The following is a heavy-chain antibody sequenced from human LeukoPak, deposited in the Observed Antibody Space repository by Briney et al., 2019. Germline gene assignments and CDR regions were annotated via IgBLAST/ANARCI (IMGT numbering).Heavy chain of an antibody. V-gene: IGHV1-69*01. J-gene: IGHJ4*02. CDR1: GGTFSSYA. CDR3: GAETVAGIFDY. CDR2: IIPIFGTA. Sequence: SVKVSCKASGGTFSSYAISWVRQAPGQGLEWMGGIIPIFGTANYAQKFQGRVTITADESTSTAYMELSSLRSEDTAVYYCGAETVAGIFDYWGQGALVTVSS. D-gene: IGHD6-19*01.